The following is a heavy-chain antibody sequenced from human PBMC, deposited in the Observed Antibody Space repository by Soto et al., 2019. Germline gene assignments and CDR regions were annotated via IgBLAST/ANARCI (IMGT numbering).Heavy chain of an antibody. CDR3: ARVPDR. V-gene: IGHV4-30-2*01. D-gene: IGHD2-2*01. J-gene: IGHJ5*02. CDR2: IYHSGST. CDR1: GGSISSGGYS. Sequence: TSETLSLTCAVSGGSISSGGYSWSWIRQPPGKGLEWVGYIYHSGSTYYNPSLKSRVTISVDRSKNQFSLKLSSVTAADTAVYYCARVPDRWGQGTLVT.